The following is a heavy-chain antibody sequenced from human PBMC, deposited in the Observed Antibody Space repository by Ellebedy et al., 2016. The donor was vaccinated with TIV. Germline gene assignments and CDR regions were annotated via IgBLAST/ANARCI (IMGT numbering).Heavy chain of an antibody. CDR3: ARTGTQPYDGFDI. CDR2: IYTTGST. J-gene: IGHJ3*02. V-gene: IGHV4-61*02. D-gene: IGHD3-10*01. CDR1: GGSISSGSYY. Sequence: SETLSLXXTVSGGSISSGSYYWTWIRQPAGKGLEWIGRIYTTGSTNYNPSLESRLTMSVDTSKNHFSLKLSSVTAAETAMYYCARTGTQPYDGFDIWGQGTMVTVSS.